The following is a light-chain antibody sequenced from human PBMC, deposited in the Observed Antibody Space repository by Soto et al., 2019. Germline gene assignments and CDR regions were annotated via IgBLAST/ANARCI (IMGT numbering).Light chain of an antibody. V-gene: IGKV3-20*01. Sequence: EIVLTQSRDTLALSPGERAILSCRASQSVTSNYLAWYQQKPGQAPRLLIFGISSRATGIPDRFSGSGSGTYFTLTIARLEPEDFAVYSCQQYGSSYAFGQGTKLEIK. CDR1: QSVTSNY. CDR2: GIS. J-gene: IGKJ2*01. CDR3: QQYGSSYA.